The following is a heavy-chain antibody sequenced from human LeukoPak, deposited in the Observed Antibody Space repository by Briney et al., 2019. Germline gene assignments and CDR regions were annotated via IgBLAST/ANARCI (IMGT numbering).Heavy chain of an antibody. CDR3: ARGPYGDYFLFDY. J-gene: IGHJ4*02. V-gene: IGHV4-34*01. D-gene: IGHD4-17*01. CDR1: GGSFSGYY. Sequence: PSETLSLTCAVYGGSFSGYYWSWIRQPPGKGLEWIGEISHSGSTNYNPSLKSRVTISVDTSKNQFSLKLSSVTAADTAVYYCARGPYGDYFLFDYWGQGTLVTVSS. CDR2: ISHSGST.